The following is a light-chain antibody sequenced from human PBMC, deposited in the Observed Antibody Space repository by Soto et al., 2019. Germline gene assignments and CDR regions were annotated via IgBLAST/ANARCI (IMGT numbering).Light chain of an antibody. Sequence: EIVMTQSPATLSVSPGERATLSCRASQSVSSGLAWYQQNPGQAPRLLIYDASTRATGIPAWFSGSGSGTEFTLTISSLQSEDIAVYYCQQYNNWPLPTFGQGTRLEIK. CDR2: DAS. V-gene: IGKV3-15*01. CDR1: QSVSSG. CDR3: QQYNNWPLPT. J-gene: IGKJ5*01.